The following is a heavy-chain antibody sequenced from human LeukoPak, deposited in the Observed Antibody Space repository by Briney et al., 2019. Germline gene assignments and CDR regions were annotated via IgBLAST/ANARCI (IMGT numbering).Heavy chain of an antibody. Sequence: GASVKVSCKASGYIFTSYGISCVRQAPGQGLEWMGRINPNSGGTNYAQRFQGRVTMTRDTSISTAYMELSRLRSDDTAVYYCARDFHRQQLVPLDPWGQGTLVTVSS. D-gene: IGHD6-13*01. V-gene: IGHV1-2*06. J-gene: IGHJ5*02. CDR1: GYIFTSYG. CDR3: ARDFHRQQLVPLDP. CDR2: INPNSGGT.